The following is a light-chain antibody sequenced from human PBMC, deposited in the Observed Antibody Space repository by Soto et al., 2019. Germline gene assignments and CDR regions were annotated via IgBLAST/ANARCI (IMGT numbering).Light chain of an antibody. CDR2: DVY. CDR1: SSDAGGFNY. CDR3: SSCTTSSSYV. V-gene: IGLV2-14*01. Sequence: QSLLTQPASVSGSPGQSITISCTRTSSDAGGFNYVYWYQQHPGKAPKLLIFDVYSRPSGISNRFSGSKSGNTASLTIYGLQAEDEADYYCSSCTTSSSYVFGAGTKSPS. J-gene: IGLJ1*01.